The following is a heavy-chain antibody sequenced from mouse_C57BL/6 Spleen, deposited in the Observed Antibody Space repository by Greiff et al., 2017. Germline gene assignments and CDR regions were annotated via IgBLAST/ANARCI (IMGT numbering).Heavy chain of an antibody. D-gene: IGHD1-1*01. J-gene: IGHJ2*01. V-gene: IGHV3-1*01. CDR2: ISYSGST. CDR3: ARGSYYYGSRGFDY. CDR1: GYSITSGYD. Sequence: EVKVEESGPGMVKPSQSLSLTCTVTGYSITSGYDWHWIRHFPGNKLEWMGYISYSGSTNYNPSPKSRISITHDTSKNHFFLKLNSVTTEDTATYYCARGSYYYGSRGFDYWGQGTTLTVSS.